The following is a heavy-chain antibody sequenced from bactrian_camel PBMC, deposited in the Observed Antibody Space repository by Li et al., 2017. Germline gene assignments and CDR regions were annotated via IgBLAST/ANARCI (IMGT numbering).Heavy chain of an antibody. V-gene: IGHV3S57*01. CDR1: GYTYSSYC. Sequence: VQLVESGGGSVQAGESLRLSCVDSGYTYSSYCMGWFRQAPGKEREGIAGVDSDGSISYADSVKGRFTVSRDHAKATLDLEMNSLKPEDTAMYYCAASGRLYCSGDYEFSSWGRGTQVTVS. CDR2: VDSDGSI. J-gene: IGHJ6*01. CDR3: AASGRLYCSGDYEFSS. D-gene: IGHD2*01.